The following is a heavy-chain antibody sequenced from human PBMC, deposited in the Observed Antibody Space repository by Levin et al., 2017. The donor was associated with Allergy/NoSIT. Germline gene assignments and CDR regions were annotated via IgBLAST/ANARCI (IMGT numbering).Heavy chain of an antibody. J-gene: IGHJ4*02. V-gene: IGHV1-69*13. CDR3: ARVGTYSGTHPFDY. CDR2: IIPIFGTA. Sequence: ASVKVSCKASGGTFSSYAISWVRQAPGQGLEWMGGIIPIFGTANYAQKFQGRVTITADESTSTAYMELSSLRSEDTAVYYCARVGTYSGTHPFDYWGQGTLVTVSS. CDR1: GGTFSSYA. D-gene: IGHD1-26*01.